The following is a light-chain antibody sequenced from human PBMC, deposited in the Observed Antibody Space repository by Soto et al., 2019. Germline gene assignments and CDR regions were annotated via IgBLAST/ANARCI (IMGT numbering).Light chain of an antibody. V-gene: IGLV1-44*01. CDR3: AAWDDSLNGPV. CDR1: SSNIGSNT. J-gene: IGLJ2*01. CDR2: IDN. Sequence: QSVLTQPPSASGTPGQRVTISCSGGSSNIGSNTVNWYQQLPGTAPTLFIYIDNHRPSGGPDRFSDSKSGTSASLAISGLQSDDEAEYYGAAWDDSLNGPVFGGGTQLTVL.